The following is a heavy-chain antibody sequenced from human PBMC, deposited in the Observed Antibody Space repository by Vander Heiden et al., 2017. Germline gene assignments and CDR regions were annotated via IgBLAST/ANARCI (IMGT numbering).Heavy chain of an antibody. CDR1: GFTFRDYY. J-gene: IGHJ4*02. CDR2: ISSSGSTI. V-gene: IGHV3-11*01. CDR3: ARSLTTVTTGGIY. D-gene: IGHD4-17*01. Sequence: QVQLVEPGGGLVKPGGSLSLSCGASGFTFRDYYMGWIRQAPGKGLEWVSYISSSGSTIYYADAVKGRFTISRDNAKNSLYLQMNSLRAEDTAVYYCARSLTTVTTGGIYWGQGTLVTVSS.